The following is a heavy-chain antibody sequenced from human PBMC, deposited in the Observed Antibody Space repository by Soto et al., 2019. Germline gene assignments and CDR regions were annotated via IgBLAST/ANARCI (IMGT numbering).Heavy chain of an antibody. V-gene: IGHV1-24*01. J-gene: IGHJ3*02. Sequence: SVKVSCKVSGYTLTELSMHWVRQAPGKGLEWMGGFDPEDGETIYAQKFQGRVTMTEDTSTDTAYMELSSLRSEDTAVYYCATGYCSGGSCFDAFDIWGQGAMVTVSS. CDR3: ATGYCSGGSCFDAFDI. CDR1: GYTLTELS. CDR2: FDPEDGET. D-gene: IGHD2-15*01.